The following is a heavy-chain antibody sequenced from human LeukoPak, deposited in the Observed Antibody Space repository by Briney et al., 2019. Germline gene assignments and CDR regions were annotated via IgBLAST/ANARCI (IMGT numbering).Heavy chain of an antibody. CDR1: GFTVSSSC. CDR3: ARHLELRRGYFDY. V-gene: IGHV3-66*04. D-gene: IGHD1-7*01. CDR2: IYGGGST. J-gene: IGHJ4*02. Sequence: PGGSLRLSCAASGFTVSSSCMSWVRQAPGKGLEWASLIYGGGSTSYADSVKGRFTIFRDNSKSTLYLQMNSLRAEDTAVYYCARHLELRRGYFDYWGQGTLVTVSS.